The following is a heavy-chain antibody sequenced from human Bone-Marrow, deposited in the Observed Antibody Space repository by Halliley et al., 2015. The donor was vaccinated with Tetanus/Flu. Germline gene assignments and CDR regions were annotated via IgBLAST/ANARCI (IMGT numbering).Heavy chain of an antibody. V-gene: IGHV3-30*03. D-gene: IGHD3-9*01. CDR2: SSDGSNE. J-gene: IGHJ4*02. CDR3: ARDFQYNVLTGYYGALDY. Sequence: SSDGSNEYCADSVKGRFTISRDKSKDTVYLQMNSLRAEDTAVYYCARDFQYNVLTGYYGALDYWGQGTLVTVSS.